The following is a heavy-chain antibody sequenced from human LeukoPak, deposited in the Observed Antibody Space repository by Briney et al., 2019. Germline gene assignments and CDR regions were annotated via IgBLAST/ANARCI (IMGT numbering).Heavy chain of an antibody. J-gene: IGHJ4*02. CDR1: GFTFSSYW. D-gene: IGHD5-24*01. Sequence: PGGSLRLSCAASGFTFSSYWMSWVRQAPGKGLEWVANIKQDGSEKYYVDSVKGRFTISRDNAKNSLYLQMNSLRDEDTAVYYCARAGGDGYNPMWDYWGQGTLVTVSS. V-gene: IGHV3-7*01. CDR2: IKQDGSEK. CDR3: ARAGGDGYNPMWDY.